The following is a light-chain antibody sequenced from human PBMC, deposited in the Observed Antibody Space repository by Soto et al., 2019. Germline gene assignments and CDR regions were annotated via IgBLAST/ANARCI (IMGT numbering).Light chain of an antibody. Sequence: GDRVTITCRASEKINKWLAWYQQKPGKAPKLLISDASSLETGVPSRFSGRGSGTEFTLTISSLQPDDFATYYCQQYETYITFGQRTKVDIK. J-gene: IGKJ1*01. CDR1: EKINKW. CDR2: DAS. V-gene: IGKV1-5*01. CDR3: QQYETYIT.